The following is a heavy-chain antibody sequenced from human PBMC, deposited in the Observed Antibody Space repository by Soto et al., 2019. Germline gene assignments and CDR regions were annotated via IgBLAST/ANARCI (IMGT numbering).Heavy chain of an antibody. J-gene: IGHJ5*02. CDR3: TRWCSSCGVGRLDP. CDR2: IRSKANSYAT. V-gene: IGHV3-73*01. D-gene: IGHD2-8*01. CDR1: GFTFSSFA. Sequence: EVQLVESGGGLVQPGGSLKLSCAASGFTFSSFAMHWVRQASGKGLEWVGCIRSKANSYATEYAASVKGRFTFSRDDSKNTAYLQMNSLKTEDTAVYYCTRWCSSCGVGRLDPWGQGTLVTVSS.